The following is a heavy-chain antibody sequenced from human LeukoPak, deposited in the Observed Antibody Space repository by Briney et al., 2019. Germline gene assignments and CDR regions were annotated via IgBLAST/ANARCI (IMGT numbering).Heavy chain of an antibody. V-gene: IGHV1-18*01. D-gene: IGHD4-17*01. Sequence: GASVKVSCKASGYTFTTYGISWVRQAPGQGLEWMGWISAYNGNTNYAQKFQGRVTMTTDTSTSTAYMELRSLRSDDTAVYYCARDDYGDSKGRFDPWGQGTLVTVSS. CDR1: GYTFTTYG. J-gene: IGHJ5*02. CDR2: ISAYNGNT. CDR3: ARDDYGDSKGRFDP.